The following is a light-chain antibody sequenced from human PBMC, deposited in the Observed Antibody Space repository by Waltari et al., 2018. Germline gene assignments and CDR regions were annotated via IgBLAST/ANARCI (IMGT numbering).Light chain of an antibody. CDR3: QQSYSTPTT. J-gene: IGKJ1*01. CDR2: AAS. Sequence: DIQMTQAPSSLSASVGDRVTITCRASQGISSYLNWYQQKPRKSPKLLIYAASSLQSGVPSRFSGSGSGTDFTLTISSLQPEDFATYYCQQSYSTPTTFGQGTKVEIK. V-gene: IGKV1-39*01. CDR1: QGISSY.